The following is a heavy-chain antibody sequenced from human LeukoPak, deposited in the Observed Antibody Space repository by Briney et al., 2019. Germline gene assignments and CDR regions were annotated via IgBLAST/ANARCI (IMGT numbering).Heavy chain of an antibody. J-gene: IGHJ6*03. D-gene: IGHD5-18*01. CDR2: IYSGGST. V-gene: IGHV3-53*05. CDR3: ARGGLMWIQLWLEYYYYMDV. CDR1: GFTDSSNY. Sequence: GGSLRLSCAASGFTDSSNYMSWVRQAPGKGLEWVSVIYSGGSTYYADSVKGRFTISRDNSKNTLYLQMNSLRAEDTAVYYCARGGLMWIQLWLEYYYYMDVWGKGTTVTVSS.